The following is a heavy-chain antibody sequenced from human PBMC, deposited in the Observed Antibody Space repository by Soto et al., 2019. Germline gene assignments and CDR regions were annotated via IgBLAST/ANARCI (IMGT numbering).Heavy chain of an antibody. CDR3: ARDRRNIVVVVAAKRYNYYGMDG. CDR1: GGSFSGYY. CDR2: INHSGST. J-gene: IGHJ6*02. V-gene: IGHV4-34*01. D-gene: IGHD2-15*01. Sequence: SETLSLTCAVYGGSFSGYYWSWIRQPPGKGLEWVGEINHSGSTNYNPSLKSRVTISVDTSKNQFSLKLSSVTAADTAVYYCARDRRNIVVVVAAKRYNYYGMDGWGQGTTVTVSS.